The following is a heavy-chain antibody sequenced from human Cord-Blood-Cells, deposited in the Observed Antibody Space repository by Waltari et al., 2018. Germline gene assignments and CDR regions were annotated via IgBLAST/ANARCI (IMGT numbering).Heavy chain of an antibody. CDR1: GGSISSSSYY. Sequence: QLQLQESGPGLVKPSETLSLTCTVSGGSISSSSYYWGWIRQPPGKGLEWIGSIYYSVSTYYTPSLRSRGTISVDTSKNQFSLKLSSVTAADTAAYYCARIPAPYCSGGSCYDYWGQGTLVTVSS. CDR3: ARIPAPYCSGGSCYDY. D-gene: IGHD2-15*01. V-gene: IGHV4-39*01. J-gene: IGHJ4*02. CDR2: IYYSVST.